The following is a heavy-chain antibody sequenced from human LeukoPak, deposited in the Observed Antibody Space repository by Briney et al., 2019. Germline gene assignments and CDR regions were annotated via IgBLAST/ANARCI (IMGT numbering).Heavy chain of an antibody. V-gene: IGHV4-59*01. Sequence: SETLSLICTVSGGSISSYDGSWIRQPPGKGLEWIGYIYYSGSTNYNPSLKSRVTISVDTSKNQFSLKLSSVTAADTAVYYCARAHRPTTHFDYWGQGTLVTVSS. J-gene: IGHJ4*02. D-gene: IGHD1-7*01. CDR3: ARAHRPTTHFDY. CDR2: IYYSGST. CDR1: GGSISSYD.